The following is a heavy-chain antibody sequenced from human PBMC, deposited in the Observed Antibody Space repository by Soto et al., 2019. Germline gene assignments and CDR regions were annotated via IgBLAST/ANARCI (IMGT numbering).Heavy chain of an antibody. CDR1: GFTFSDYY. Sequence: PGGSLRLSCSASGFTFSDYYMSWIRQAPGKGLEWVSYISSSGSTIYYADSVKGRFTISRDNAKNSLYLQMNSLRAEDTAVYYCARGFGYCSGGSCYSARRSFAYWGQGTLVTVSS. V-gene: IGHV3-11*01. CDR3: ARGFGYCSGGSCYSARRSFAY. CDR2: ISSSGSTI. D-gene: IGHD2-15*01. J-gene: IGHJ4*02.